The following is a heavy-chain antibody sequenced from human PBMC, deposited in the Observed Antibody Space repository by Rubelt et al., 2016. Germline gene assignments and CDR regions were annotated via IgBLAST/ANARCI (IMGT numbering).Heavy chain of an antibody. CDR3: ARTYYYDSSGPVDY. D-gene: IGHD3-22*01. Sequence: QLQLQESGPGLVKPSETLSLTCTVSGGSISSSSYYWGWIRQPPGKGLEWIGSIYYSGSTYYNPSLKSRVTISVDTSKNQFSLKLSSVTAADTAVYYCARTYYYDSSGPVDYWGQGTLVTVSS. CDR1: GGSISSSSYY. V-gene: IGHV4-39*01. CDR2: IYYSGST. J-gene: IGHJ4*02.